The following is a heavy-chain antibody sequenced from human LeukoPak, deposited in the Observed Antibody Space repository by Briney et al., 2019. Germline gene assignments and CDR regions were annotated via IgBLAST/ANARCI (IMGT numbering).Heavy chain of an antibody. J-gene: IGHJ4*02. CDR1: GGSFSGYY. Sequence: AESLSLTCAVYGGSFSGYYWTWIRQPPGKGLEWIGEINHSGSTNYNPSLKSRVTISVDTSKNQFSLKLSSVTAADTAVYYCARGAPGYWGQGTLVTVSS. V-gene: IGHV4-34*01. CDR2: INHSGST. CDR3: ARGAPGY.